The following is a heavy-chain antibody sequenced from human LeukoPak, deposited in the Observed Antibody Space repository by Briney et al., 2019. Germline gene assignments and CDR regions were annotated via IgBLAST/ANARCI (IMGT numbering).Heavy chain of an antibody. D-gene: IGHD2-8*02. J-gene: IGHJ6*02. Sequence: PSETLSLTCSVSGASIDLYFWSWVRQSAAKGLEWIGRTHVSGTTSYNPSLKNRVTVSVDKSKNQFSLQLTSMTAADTAVYFCATRDFFGPGGYPSPDGFDIWGQGIAVTVSS. CDR3: ATRDFFGPGGYPSPDGFDI. CDR1: GASIDLYF. V-gene: IGHV4-4*07. CDR2: THVSGTT.